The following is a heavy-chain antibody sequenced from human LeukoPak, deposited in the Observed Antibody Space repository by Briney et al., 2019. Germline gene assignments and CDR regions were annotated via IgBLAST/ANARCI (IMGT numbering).Heavy chain of an antibody. Sequence: SVKVSCKASGGTFSSYAISWVRQAPGQGLEWMGRIIPILGIANYAQKFQGRVTITADESTSTAYMELSSLRSEDTAVYYCASSRDGYNPDAFDIWGQGTMVTVSS. V-gene: IGHV1-69*04. J-gene: IGHJ3*02. CDR2: IIPILGIA. CDR1: GGTFSSYA. CDR3: ASSRDGYNPDAFDI. D-gene: IGHD5-24*01.